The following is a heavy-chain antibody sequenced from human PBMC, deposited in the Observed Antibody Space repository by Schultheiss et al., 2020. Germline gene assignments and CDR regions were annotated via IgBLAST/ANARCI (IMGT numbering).Heavy chain of an antibody. D-gene: IGHD5-12*01. CDR3: ARGRSGYSFSYFYY. Sequence: GGSLRLSCAASGFTFSDYYMSWIRQAPGKGLEWVSYISSSGSTIYYADSVKGRFSTSRDSSKNTLYLQMNSLRAEDTAVYYCARGRSGYSFSYFYYWGQGTLITVSS. CDR2: ISSSGSTI. J-gene: IGHJ4*02. V-gene: IGHV3-11*01. CDR1: GFTFSDYY.